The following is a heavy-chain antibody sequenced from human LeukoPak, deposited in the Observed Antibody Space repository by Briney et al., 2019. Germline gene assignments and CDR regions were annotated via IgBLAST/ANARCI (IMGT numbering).Heavy chain of an antibody. D-gene: IGHD5-18*01. CDR1: GFTFSDPY. J-gene: IGHJ4*02. CDR3: ARTARHLDY. CDR2: ISGSGTDI. V-gene: IGHV3-11*04. Sequence: KTGGPLRLSCEVSGFTFSDPYMSWIRQAPGRGLVCLSYISGSGTDINYADSVRGRFTISRDNAKNLLYLQMNDLRLEDTAVYYCARTARHLDYWGQGTLVTVSS.